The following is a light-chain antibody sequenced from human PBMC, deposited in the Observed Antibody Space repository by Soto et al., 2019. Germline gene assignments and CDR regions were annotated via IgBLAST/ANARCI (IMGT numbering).Light chain of an antibody. J-gene: IGKJ1*01. CDR1: QSLLYSDGRTY. V-gene: IGKV2D-29*01. Sequence: DIVMTQTPLSLSVTPGQPASISCKSRQSLLYSDGRTYLYWFLQKPGQPPQILIYEVSNRFSGVPDRFSGIGSGTDFTLKISRVEAEDVGVYYCMQSTEVPWTFGQGTKVEIK. CDR2: EVS. CDR3: MQSTEVPWT.